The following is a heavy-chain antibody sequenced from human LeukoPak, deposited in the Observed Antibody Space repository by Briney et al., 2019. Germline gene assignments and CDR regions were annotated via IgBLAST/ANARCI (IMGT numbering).Heavy chain of an antibody. V-gene: IGHV4-34*01. CDR1: GGSFSGYY. J-gene: IGHJ4*02. Sequence: SETLSLTCAVYGGSFSGYYWSWIRQPPGKGLEWIGEINHSGSTNYNPSLKSRVTISVDKSKNQFSLKLSSVTAADTAVYYCATQGGYCTNGVCYTSFDYWGQGTLVTVSS. D-gene: IGHD2-8*01. CDR2: INHSGST. CDR3: ATQGGYCTNGVCYTSFDY.